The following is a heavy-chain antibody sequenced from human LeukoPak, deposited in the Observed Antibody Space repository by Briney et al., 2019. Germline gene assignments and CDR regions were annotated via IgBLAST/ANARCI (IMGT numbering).Heavy chain of an antibody. D-gene: IGHD3-3*01. V-gene: IGHV2-5*02. CDR2: IYWDDDK. J-gene: IGHJ5*01. Sequence: SGPTLVNPTQTLTLTCTFSGFSLSTSGVGVGWIRQPPGKALEWLALIYWDDDKHYSPSLKSRLTITKDISKNQVVLTMTNMDPVNTGKYYCEQRKFFDWSDSWGQGTLVTVSS. CDR3: EQRKFFDWSDS. CDR1: GFSLSTSGVG.